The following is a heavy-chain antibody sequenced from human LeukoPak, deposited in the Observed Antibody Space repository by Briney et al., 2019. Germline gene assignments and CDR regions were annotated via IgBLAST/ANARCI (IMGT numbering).Heavy chain of an antibody. Sequence: GGSLRLSRAVSGFSFSSSEMNWVRQAPGKGLEWVSYISSSGSTIYYADSVKGRFTISRDNAKNSLYLQMHSLRAEDTAVYYCARGDDYGDSNWFDPWGQGTLVTVSS. V-gene: IGHV3-48*03. CDR2: ISSSGSTI. CDR3: ARGDDYGDSNWFDP. D-gene: IGHD4-17*01. J-gene: IGHJ5*02. CDR1: GFSFSSSE.